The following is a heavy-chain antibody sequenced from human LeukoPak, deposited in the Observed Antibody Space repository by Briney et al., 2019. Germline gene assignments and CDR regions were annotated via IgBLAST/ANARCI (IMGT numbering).Heavy chain of an antibody. CDR3: ARVRIAAAGTLLYGMDV. CDR2: IIPIFGIA. J-gene: IGHJ6*02. CDR1: GGTFSSYA. D-gene: IGHD6-13*01. V-gene: IGHV1-69*04. Sequence: GASVKVSCKASGGTFSSYAISWVRQAPGQGLEWMGRIIPIFGIANYAQKFQGRVTITADKSTSTAYMELSSLRSEDTAVYYCARVRIAAAGTLLYGMDVWAKGPRSPSP.